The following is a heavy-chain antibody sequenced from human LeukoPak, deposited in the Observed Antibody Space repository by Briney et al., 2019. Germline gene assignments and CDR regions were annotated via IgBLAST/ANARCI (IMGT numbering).Heavy chain of an antibody. J-gene: IGHJ6*02. CDR2: VYYSGST. D-gene: IGHD1-26*01. CDR1: GGSVRSGSYY. CDR3: ARGRSNYYGMDV. Sequence: SETLSLTCTVSGGSVRSGSYYWSWIRQPPGKGLEWIGYVYYSGSTNYNPSLKRRVSITVDTSKNLFSLKVSSVTAADTAVYYCARGRSNYYGMDVWGQGTTVTVSS. V-gene: IGHV4-61*01.